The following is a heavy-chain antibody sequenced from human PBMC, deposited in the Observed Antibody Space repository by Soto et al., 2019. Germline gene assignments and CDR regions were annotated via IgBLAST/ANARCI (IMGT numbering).Heavy chain of an antibody. CDR2: IYYSGST. D-gene: IGHD5-12*01. J-gene: IGHJ5*02. V-gene: IGHV4-31*03. CDR3: ARRGGYSGPANWFDP. CDR1: GGSISSGGYY. Sequence: SETLSLTCTVSGGSISSGGYYWSWIRQHPGKGLEWIGYIYYSGSTYYNPSLKSRVTISVDTSKNQFSLKLSSVTAADTAVYYCARRGGYSGPANWFDPWGQGTLVTVSS.